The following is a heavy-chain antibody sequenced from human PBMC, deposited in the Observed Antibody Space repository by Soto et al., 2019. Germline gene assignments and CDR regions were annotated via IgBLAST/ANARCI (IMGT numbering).Heavy chain of an antibody. CDR3: ARAHSHSTDEGARSDSTVVTDS. J-gene: IGHJ5*01. CDR1: GFNIRSHF. D-gene: IGHD4-4*01. V-gene: IGHV3-53*01. Sequence: PGGSLRLSCAASGFNIRSHFMRWVRQAPGKGPEWVSVVYNDVRTFYADSVKGRFTSSRDNYKNTVYLEMNSLRAEDTATYYCARAHSHSTDEGARSDSTVVTDS. CDR2: VYNDVRT.